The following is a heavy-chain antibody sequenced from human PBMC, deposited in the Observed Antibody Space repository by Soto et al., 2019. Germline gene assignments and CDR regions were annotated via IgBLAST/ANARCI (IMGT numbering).Heavy chain of an antibody. CDR2: ISAYNGNT. J-gene: IGHJ6*02. Sequence: GASVKVSCKASGYTFTSYGISWVRQAPGQGLEWMGWISAYNGNTNYAQKLQGRVTMTTDTSTSTAYMELRSLRSDDTAVYYCAREGHFPETTAGYYTGMDVGAKGPRSPSP. V-gene: IGHV1-18*01. CDR1: GYTFTSYG. D-gene: IGHD4-4*01. CDR3: AREGHFPETTAGYYTGMDV.